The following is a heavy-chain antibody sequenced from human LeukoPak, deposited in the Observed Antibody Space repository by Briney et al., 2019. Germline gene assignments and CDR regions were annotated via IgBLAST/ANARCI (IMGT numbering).Heavy chain of an antibody. CDR2: IYSGGST. CDR3: ARGAGWAYGMDV. CDR1: GXTFSTYA. J-gene: IGHJ6*02. Sequence: GGSLRLSCAASGXTFSTYAVTWVRQAPGKGLEWVSVIYSGGSTYYADSVRGRFATSRDNSKNTLYLQMNSLRVEDTAVYYCARGAGWAYGMDVWGQGTTVTVSS. D-gene: IGHD6-19*01. V-gene: IGHV3-66*01.